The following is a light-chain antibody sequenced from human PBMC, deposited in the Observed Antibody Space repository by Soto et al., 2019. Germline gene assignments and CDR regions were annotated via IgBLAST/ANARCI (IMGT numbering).Light chain of an antibody. CDR3: ASWDDTLNDYV. J-gene: IGLJ1*01. CDR2: SNN. Sequence: VLTQPPSASGTPGQTVTISCPGSYSNVGANPVSWYQQVPGRAPQLLIYSNNQRPAGVPGRFSGSRSDTSASLSISGLQSADEVDYYCASWDDTLNDYVFGTGTKVTVL. CDR1: YSNVGANP. V-gene: IGLV1-44*01.